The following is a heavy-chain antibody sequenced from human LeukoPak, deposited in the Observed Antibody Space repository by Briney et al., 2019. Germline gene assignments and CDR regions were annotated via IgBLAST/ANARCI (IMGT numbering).Heavy chain of an antibody. J-gene: IGHJ6*03. Sequence: GSSVKVSCRASGYTFTSYGISWLRQAPGQGLEWMGWISAYNGNTNYAQKLQGRVTMTTDTSTSTAYMELRSLISDDTAVYYCARAFGSWYYYYYYMDVWGKGTTVTISS. CDR2: ISAYNGNT. CDR1: GYTFTSYG. D-gene: IGHD6-13*01. V-gene: IGHV1-18*01. CDR3: ARAFGSWYYYYYYMDV.